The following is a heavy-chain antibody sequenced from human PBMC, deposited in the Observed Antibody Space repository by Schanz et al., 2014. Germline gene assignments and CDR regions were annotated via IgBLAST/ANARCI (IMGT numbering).Heavy chain of an antibody. D-gene: IGHD3-10*01. CDR2: ISGSGGST. J-gene: IGHJ3*02. Sequence: EVQLLDSGGGLVQPGGSLRLSCLASGFAFSSYCMTWLRQAPGKGLEWVSVISGSGGSTYYADSVKGRFTISRDNSKNTLYLQMNSMRAEDTAVDYCAKGRVGELSDFETWGQGTMVTVSS. V-gene: IGHV3-23*01. CDR1: GFAFSSYC. CDR3: AKGRVGELSDFET.